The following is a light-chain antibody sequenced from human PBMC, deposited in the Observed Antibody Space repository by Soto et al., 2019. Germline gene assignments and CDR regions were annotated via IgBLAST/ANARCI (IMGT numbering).Light chain of an antibody. J-gene: IGLJ3*02. CDR1: NSNIGRST. CDR2: TNT. Sequence: QSVLTQPPSASGTPGQRVTISCSGSNSNIGRSTVNWYQQLPGTAPKLLIYTNTERPSGVPDRFSGSKSDTSASLAISGLQSQDEADYYCAAWDDSLNGPVFGGGTKVTVL. CDR3: AAWDDSLNGPV. V-gene: IGLV1-44*01.